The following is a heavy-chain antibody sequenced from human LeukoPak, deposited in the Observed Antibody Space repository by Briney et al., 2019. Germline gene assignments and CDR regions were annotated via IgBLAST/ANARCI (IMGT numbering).Heavy chain of an antibody. CDR2: INWNGGST. V-gene: IGHV3-20*04. CDR3: ATTNYGGPAN. D-gene: IGHD4-23*01. J-gene: IGHJ4*02. CDR1: GFTFDDYG. Sequence: GGSLRLSCAASGFTFDDYGMSWVRQAPGKGLEWVSGINWNGGSTGYADSVKGRFTISRDNAKNSLYLQMNSLRAEDAAMYYCATTNYGGPANWGQGTLVTVSS.